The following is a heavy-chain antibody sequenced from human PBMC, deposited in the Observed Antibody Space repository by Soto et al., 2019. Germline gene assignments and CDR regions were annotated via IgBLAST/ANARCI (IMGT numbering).Heavy chain of an antibody. V-gene: IGHV3-48*03. D-gene: IGHD1-26*01. CDR3: AGPRPWDLLDY. J-gene: IGHJ4*02. CDR2: IGGSGGKT. Sequence: PGGSLRLSCAASGFTVSSYEMHWVRQAPGKGLEWVSYIGGSGGKTYYADSVKGRFTISRDNAKNSLYLQMNSLRAEDTAVYSCAGPRPWDLLDYWGQGTLVTVSS. CDR1: GFTVSSYE.